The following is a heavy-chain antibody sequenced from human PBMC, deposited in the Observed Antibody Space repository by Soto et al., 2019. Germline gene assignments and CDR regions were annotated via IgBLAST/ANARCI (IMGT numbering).Heavy chain of an antibody. J-gene: IGHJ4*02. CDR2: IYHSGST. V-gene: IGHV4-30-4*01. CDR1: GGSISNGDYY. Sequence: QVQLQESGPGLVKPSQTLSLTCTVSGGSISNGDYYWSWIRQPPGKRLVWIGYIYHSGSTYYTPSLKSRVTISVDTSKNQFSLRLSSVTAADTAVYYCATDHALAGTSVSDYWGQGTLVTVSS. D-gene: IGHD1-7*01. CDR3: ATDHALAGTSVSDY.